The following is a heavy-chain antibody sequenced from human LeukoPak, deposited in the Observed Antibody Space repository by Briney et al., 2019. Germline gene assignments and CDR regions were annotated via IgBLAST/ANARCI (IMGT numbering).Heavy chain of an antibody. J-gene: IGHJ6*03. Sequence: PGGSLRLSCAASGFTFDDHGMSWGRQAPVKGLEWVSGINWNGGSTGYADSVKGRFTISRDDAKNSLYLQMSSLRAEDTALSYRARMVRGGSYYMYVWGKGAKVTVSS. D-gene: IGHD3-10*01. V-gene: IGHV3-20*04. CDR3: ARMVRGGSYYMYV. CDR1: GFTFDDHG. CDR2: INWNGGST.